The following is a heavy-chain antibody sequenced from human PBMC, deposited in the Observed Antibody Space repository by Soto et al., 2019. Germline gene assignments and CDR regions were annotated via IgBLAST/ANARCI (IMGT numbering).Heavy chain of an antibody. Sequence: PSETLSLTCTVSGGPISGYYWSWVRQPPGKGLEWIGYIHYSGSTKYNPPLKSRVTMSVDTSKNQFSLSLISLTAADTAVYYCARYTDTYYPYWGQGTPVTVSS. D-gene: IGHD1-26*01. V-gene: IGHV4-59*01. CDR1: GGPISGYY. CDR2: IHYSGST. CDR3: ARYTDTYYPY. J-gene: IGHJ4*02.